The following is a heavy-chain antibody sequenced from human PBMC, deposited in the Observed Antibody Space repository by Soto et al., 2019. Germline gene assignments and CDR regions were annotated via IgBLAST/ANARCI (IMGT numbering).Heavy chain of an antibody. J-gene: IGHJ4*02. V-gene: IGHV1-2*04. D-gene: IGHD3-22*01. Sequence: GASVKVSCKASGYTFTGYYMHCVRQAPGQGLEWMGWINPNSGGTNYAQKFQGWVTMTRDTSISTAYMELSRLRSDDTAVYYCARTDDSSGYYYASSYFDYWGQGTLVTVSS. CDR1: GYTFTGYY. CDR2: INPNSGGT. CDR3: ARTDDSSGYYYASSYFDY.